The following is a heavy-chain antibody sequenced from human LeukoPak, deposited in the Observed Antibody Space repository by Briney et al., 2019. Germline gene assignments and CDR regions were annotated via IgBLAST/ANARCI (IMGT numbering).Heavy chain of an antibody. Sequence: AETLSLTCSVSGGSISSSIYYWGWIRQPPGKGLEWIGSIYYSGSTYYNPSLKSRVTISVDTSKNQFSLKLRSVTAADTAVYYCARRLGGSGSYYYWGQGTLVTVSS. J-gene: IGHJ4*02. D-gene: IGHD3-10*01. CDR2: IYYSGST. CDR3: ARRLGGSGSYYY. CDR1: GGSISSSIYY. V-gene: IGHV4-39*01.